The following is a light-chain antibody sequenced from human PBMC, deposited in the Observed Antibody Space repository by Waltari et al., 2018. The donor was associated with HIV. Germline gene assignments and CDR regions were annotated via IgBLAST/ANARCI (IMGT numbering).Light chain of an antibody. CDR2: AAS. Sequence: DIQLTPFPSSLSASLGGRVVITCRASKYLATYVNWYQMKPGEAPKLIIFAASSLQPGASLRFSGGGSETDFTLAISDVHRDDAAVYFCQQSYSSLTDTVGQGTKLEI. CDR1: KYLATY. V-gene: IGKV1-39*01. CDR3: QQSYSSLTDT. J-gene: IGKJ2*01.